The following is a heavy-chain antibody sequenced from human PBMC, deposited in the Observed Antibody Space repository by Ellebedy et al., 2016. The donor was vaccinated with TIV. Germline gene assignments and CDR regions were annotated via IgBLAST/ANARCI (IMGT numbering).Heavy chain of an antibody. CDR3: ARVRWLRLGYYYYGMDV. CDR1: GGTFSSYA. V-gene: IGHV1-69*04. D-gene: IGHD5-12*01. J-gene: IGHJ6*02. CDR2: IIPILGIA. Sequence: AASVKVSCKASGGTFSSYAISWVRQAPGQGLEWMGRIIPILGIANYEQKFQGRVTLTADKSTSTAYMELSSLRSEDTAVYYCARVRWLRLGYYYYGMDVWGQGTTVTVSS.